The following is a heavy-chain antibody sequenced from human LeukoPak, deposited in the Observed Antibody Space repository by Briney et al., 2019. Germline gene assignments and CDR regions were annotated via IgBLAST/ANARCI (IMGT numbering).Heavy chain of an antibody. V-gene: IGHV4-39*01. CDR3: ARHRSIAAAGNELDY. D-gene: IGHD6-13*01. Sequence: PSETLSLTCTVSGGSISSSSYYWGWIRQPPGKGLEWIGSIYSSGSTYYNPSLKSRVTISVDTSKNQFSLKLNSLTAADTAVYYCARHRSIAAAGNELDYWGQGTLVTVSS. CDR2: IYSSGST. CDR1: GGSISSSSYY. J-gene: IGHJ4*02.